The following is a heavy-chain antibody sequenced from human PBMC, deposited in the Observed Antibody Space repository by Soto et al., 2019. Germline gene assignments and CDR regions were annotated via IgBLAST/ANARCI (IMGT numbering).Heavy chain of an antibody. V-gene: IGHV4-31*03. CDR1: GGSISSGGYY. Sequence: QVQLQESGPGLVKPSQTLSLTCTVSGGSISSGGYYWSWIRQHPGKGLEWIGYIYYSGSTYYNPSLQSRVTMSVDTSKNQFSLKLSSVTAADTAVYYCARGWVIVAAYFDYWGQGTLVTVSS. D-gene: IGHD5-12*01. CDR2: IYYSGST. CDR3: ARGWVIVAAYFDY. J-gene: IGHJ4*02.